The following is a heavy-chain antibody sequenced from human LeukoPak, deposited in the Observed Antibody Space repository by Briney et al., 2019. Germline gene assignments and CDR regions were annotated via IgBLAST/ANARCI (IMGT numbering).Heavy chain of an antibody. CDR1: GFTFSSYW. CDR2: INSDGSST. J-gene: IGHJ4*02. CDR3: VQSSPTIDY. D-gene: IGHD5-12*01. Sequence: GGSLRLSCSVSGFTFSSYWMHWVRQAPGKGLVWVSRINSDGSSTTYADSVKGRFTISRDNAKNTMYLQMNSLRVEDTAVYYCVQSSPTIDYWGQGTLVTVSS. V-gene: IGHV3-74*01.